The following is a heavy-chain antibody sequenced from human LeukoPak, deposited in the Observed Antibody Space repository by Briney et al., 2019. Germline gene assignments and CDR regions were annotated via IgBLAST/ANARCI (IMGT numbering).Heavy chain of an antibody. CDR2: IYYSGST. CDR3: ARLSEDWFDP. Sequence: ASETLSLTCTVSGASISSYYWSWIRQPPGKGLEWIGYIYYSGSTNYNPSLKSRVTISVDTSKNQFSLKLSSVTAADTAVYYCARLSEDWFDPWGQGTLVTVSS. J-gene: IGHJ5*02. D-gene: IGHD3-3*01. CDR1: GASISSYY. V-gene: IGHV4-59*01.